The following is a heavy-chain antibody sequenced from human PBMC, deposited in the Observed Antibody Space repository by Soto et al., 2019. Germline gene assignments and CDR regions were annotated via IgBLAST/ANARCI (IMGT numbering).Heavy chain of an antibody. CDR3: AAVAGTSAFVGYFEY. D-gene: IGHD6-19*01. Sequence: QGLLVQSGAEVKKPGSSVKVSCKAPGGTLSTYTLTWLRQAPGQGTEWMGRILPALDVEDSAHQVQGRVTITADPSTSTASMELHSLRPADTAVYYCAAVAGTSAFVGYFEYWGPGPLVTVAS. CDR1: GGTLSTYT. V-gene: IGHV1-69*02. J-gene: IGHJ4*02. CDR2: ILPALDVE.